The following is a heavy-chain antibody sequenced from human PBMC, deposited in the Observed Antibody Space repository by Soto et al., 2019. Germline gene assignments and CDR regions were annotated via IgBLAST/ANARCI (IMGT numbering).Heavy chain of an antibody. CDR1: GYTFTSYA. J-gene: IGHJ1*01. V-gene: IGHV1-3*01. CDR3: ARERAAAGDFQH. D-gene: IGHD6-13*01. CDR2: INAGNGNT. Sequence: ASVKVSCKASGYTFTSYAMHWVRQAPGQRLAWMGWINAGNGNTKYSQKFQGRVTITRDTSASTAYMELSSLRSEDTAGYYCARERAAAGDFQHWGQGTLVTVSS.